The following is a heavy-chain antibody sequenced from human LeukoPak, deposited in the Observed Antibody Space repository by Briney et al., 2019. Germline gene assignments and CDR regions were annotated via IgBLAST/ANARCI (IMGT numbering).Heavy chain of an antibody. CDR2: ISSSGSTI. CDR3: AELGITMIGGV. Sequence: GGSLRLSCAASGFTFSSYSMNWVRQAPGKGLERVSYISSSGSTIYYADSVKGRFTISRDNAKNSLYLQMNSLRAEDTAVYYCAELGITMIGGVWGKGTTVTISS. V-gene: IGHV3-48*04. CDR1: GFTFSSYS. J-gene: IGHJ6*04. D-gene: IGHD3-10*02.